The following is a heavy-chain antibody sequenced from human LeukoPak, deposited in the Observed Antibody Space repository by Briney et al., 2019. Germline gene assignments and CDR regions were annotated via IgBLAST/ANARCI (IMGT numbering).Heavy chain of an antibody. V-gene: IGHV3-48*01. CDR1: GFTFSSYS. CDR2: ISSSSSTI. Sequence: PGGSLRLSCAASGFTFSSYSMNWVRQAPGKWLEWVSYISSSSSTIYYADSVKGRFTISRDNAKNSLYLQMNSLRAEDTAVYYCASERRDGYNSEIYWGQGTLVTVSS. D-gene: IGHD5-24*01. J-gene: IGHJ4*02. CDR3: ASERRDGYNSEIY.